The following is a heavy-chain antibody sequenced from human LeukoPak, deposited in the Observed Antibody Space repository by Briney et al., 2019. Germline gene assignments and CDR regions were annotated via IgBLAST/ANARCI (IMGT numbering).Heavy chain of an antibody. Sequence: ASVKVSCKASGYTFTAYYIHWVRQAPGQGLEWMGWINPNSGDTNCAQKFQGRVTVTRDTSISTAYMELGRLKSDDTALYYCAGGMTGGDYWGQGTLVTVSS. D-gene: IGHD3-9*01. CDR3: AGGMTGGDY. V-gene: IGHV1-2*02. CDR2: INPNSGDT. CDR1: GYTFTAYY. J-gene: IGHJ4*02.